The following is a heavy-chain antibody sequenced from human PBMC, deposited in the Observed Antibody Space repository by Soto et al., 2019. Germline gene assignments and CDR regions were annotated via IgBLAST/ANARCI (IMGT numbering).Heavy chain of an antibody. CDR2: INHSGST. J-gene: IGHJ4*02. CDR3: ARVRVEKTAAATDY. CDR1: GGSFSGYY. D-gene: IGHD6-13*01. V-gene: IGHV4-34*01. Sequence: PSETLSLTCAVYGGSFSGYYWSWIRQPPGKGLEWIGEINHSGSTNYNPSLKSRVTISVDTSKNQFSLKLSSVTAADTAVYYCARVRVEKTAAATDYWGQGTLVTVSS.